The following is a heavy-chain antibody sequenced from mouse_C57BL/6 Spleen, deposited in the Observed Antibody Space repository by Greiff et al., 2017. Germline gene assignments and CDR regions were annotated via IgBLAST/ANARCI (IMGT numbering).Heavy chain of an antibody. CDR3: AYYDYDY. D-gene: IGHD2-4*01. CDR1: GYTFTSCW. J-gene: IGHJ2*01. CDR2: IYPGSGST. Sequence: VQLQQPGAELVKPGASVKMSCKASGYTFTSCWITWVKQRPGQGLEWIGDIYPGSGSTNYNEKFKSRATLTVDTSASTAYMQLSSLTSEDSAVYYCAYYDYDYWGQGTTLTVSS. V-gene: IGHV1-55*01.